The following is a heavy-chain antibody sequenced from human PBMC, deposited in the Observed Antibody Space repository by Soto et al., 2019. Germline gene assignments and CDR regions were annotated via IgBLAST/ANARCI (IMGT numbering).Heavy chain of an antibody. CDR2: INHSGST. D-gene: IGHD1-26*01. CDR1: GGSFSCYY. V-gene: IGHV4-34*01. J-gene: IGHJ6*02. Sequence: ASETLSLTCAVYGGSFSCYYWIWIRQPPGKGLEWIGEINHSGSTNYNPSLKSRVTISVDTSKNQFSLKLSSVTAADTAVYYCARIRATYYYYYGMDVWGQGTTVTVSS. CDR3: ARIRATYYYYYGMDV.